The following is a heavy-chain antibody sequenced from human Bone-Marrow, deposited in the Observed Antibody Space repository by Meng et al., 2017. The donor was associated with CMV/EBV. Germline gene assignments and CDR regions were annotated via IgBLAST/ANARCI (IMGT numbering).Heavy chain of an antibody. J-gene: IGHJ4*02. V-gene: IGHV3-23*01. Sequence: FTFIRYAMRWVRQAPGKVLEWVSAIGGSGGSPSYADSVTGRFTISRNNSKNTLYLQMNSLRADDTAVYYCAKDPLQYCSSTSCLFDYWGQGTLVTVSS. D-gene: IGHD2-2*01. CDR1: FTFIRYA. CDR2: IGGSGGSP. CDR3: AKDPLQYCSSTSCLFDY.